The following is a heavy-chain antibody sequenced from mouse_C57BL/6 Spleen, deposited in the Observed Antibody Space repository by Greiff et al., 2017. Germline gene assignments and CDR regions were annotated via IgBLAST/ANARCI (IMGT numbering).Heavy chain of an antibody. CDR1: GYTFTSYW. J-gene: IGHJ1*03. CDR3: ARTDYYVSSYWYFDV. Sequence: VQLQQPGAELVKPGASVKMSCKASGYTFTSYWITWVKQRPGQGLEWIGDIYPGSGSTNYNEKFKGKATLTVDTSSSTAYMQLSSLTSEDSAVYHCARTDYYVSSYWYFDVWGTGATVTVSS. D-gene: IGHD1-1*01. V-gene: IGHV1-55*01. CDR2: IYPGSGST.